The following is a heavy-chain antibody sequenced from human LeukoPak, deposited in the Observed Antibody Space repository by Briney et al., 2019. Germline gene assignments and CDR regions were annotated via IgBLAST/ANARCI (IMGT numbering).Heavy chain of an antibody. Sequence: ASVKVSCKASGGTFSSYAISWVRQAPGQGLEWIGGIIPIFGTANYAQKFQGRVTITTDESTSTAYMELSSLRSEDTAVYYCARGDYPYDSSGYSFDYWGQRTPVTVSS. J-gene: IGHJ4*02. CDR3: ARGDYPYDSSGYSFDY. D-gene: IGHD3-22*01. V-gene: IGHV1-69*05. CDR2: IIPIFGTA. CDR1: GGTFSSYA.